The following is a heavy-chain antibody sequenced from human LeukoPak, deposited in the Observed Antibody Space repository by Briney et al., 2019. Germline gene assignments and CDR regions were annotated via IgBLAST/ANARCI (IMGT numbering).Heavy chain of an antibody. CDR2: IYYSGST. D-gene: IGHD3-10*01. CDR1: GGSISNYY. J-gene: IGHJ3*02. CDR3: ARDTATQRLLWFGEFSDDAFDI. V-gene: IGHV4-59*01. Sequence: SETLSLTCTVSGGSISNYYWSWIRQPPGKGLEWIGYIYYSGSTNYNPSLKSRVTISVDTSKNQFSLKLSSVTAADTAVYYCARDTATQRLLWFGEFSDDAFDIWGQGTMVTVSS.